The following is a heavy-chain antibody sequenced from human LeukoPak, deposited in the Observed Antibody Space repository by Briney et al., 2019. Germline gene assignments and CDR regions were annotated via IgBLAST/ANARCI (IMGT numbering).Heavy chain of an antibody. D-gene: IGHD3-3*01. CDR1: GFTFSSYS. Sequence: GGSLRLSCAASGFTFSSYSMNWVRQAPGKGLEWVSSISSSSSYIYYADSVKGRFTISRHNDEHSLYLQMNSLRYGYTAVYYCARAPTISTDWGQGTLVTVSS. J-gene: IGHJ4*02. CDR2: ISSSSSYI. CDR3: ARAPTISTD. V-gene: IGHV3-21*01.